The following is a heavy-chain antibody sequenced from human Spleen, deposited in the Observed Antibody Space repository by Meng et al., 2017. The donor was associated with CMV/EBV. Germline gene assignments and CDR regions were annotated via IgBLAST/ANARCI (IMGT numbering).Heavy chain of an antibody. CDR2: ISSSSSTI. D-gene: IGHD3-10*01. CDR3: ASNNYYGSGSPFDY. Sequence: GESLKISCAASEFTFSSYSMNWVRQAPGKGLEWVSYISSSSSTIYYADSVKGRFTISRDNAKNSLYLQMNSLRAEDTAVYYCASNNYYGSGSPFDYWGQGTLVTVSS. J-gene: IGHJ4*02. V-gene: IGHV3-48*04. CDR1: EFTFSSYS.